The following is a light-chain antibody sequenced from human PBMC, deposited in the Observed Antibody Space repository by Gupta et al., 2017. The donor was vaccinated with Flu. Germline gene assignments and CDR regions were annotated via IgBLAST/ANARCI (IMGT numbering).Light chain of an antibody. CDR3: GTWDSSLSAGV. J-gene: IGLJ3*02. V-gene: IGLV1-51*01. Sequence: QSVLTQPPSLSAAPGQKVTISCSGSSSNIGHNYVSWYQQLPGTAPKLLIYDTNKRPSGVPDRFSGSKSGTSATLGITGLQTGDEADYYCGTWDSSLSAGVFGGGTKLTVL. CDR2: DTN. CDR1: SSNIGHNY.